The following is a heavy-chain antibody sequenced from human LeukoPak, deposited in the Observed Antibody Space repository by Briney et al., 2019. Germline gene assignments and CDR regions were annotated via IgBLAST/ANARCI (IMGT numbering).Heavy chain of an antibody. J-gene: IGHJ4*02. Sequence: SSETLSLTCTVSGGSISSYYWSWIRQPPGKGLEWIGYIYYSGSTNYNPSVKSRVTISVDTSKNQFSLNLSSVTAADTAVYYCARGPMVRGVTDYWGQGTLVTVSS. D-gene: IGHD3-10*01. CDR3: ARGPMVRGVTDY. CDR2: IYYSGST. V-gene: IGHV4-59*01. CDR1: GGSISSYY.